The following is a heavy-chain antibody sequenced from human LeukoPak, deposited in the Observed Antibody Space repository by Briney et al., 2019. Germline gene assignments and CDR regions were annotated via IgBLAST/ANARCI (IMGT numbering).Heavy chain of an antibody. Sequence: GGSLRLSCTASGFSFSGHWMHWARQLPGKGLVWVSRISPTGSTTSYADSVKGRFTVSRDNAKNTLYLQVNNLRSEDTAVYYCARGPNSNWSGLDFWGQGTLLTVSS. D-gene: IGHD6-6*01. V-gene: IGHV3-74*01. CDR3: ARGPNSNWSGLDF. J-gene: IGHJ4*02. CDR1: GFSFSGHW. CDR2: ISPTGSTT.